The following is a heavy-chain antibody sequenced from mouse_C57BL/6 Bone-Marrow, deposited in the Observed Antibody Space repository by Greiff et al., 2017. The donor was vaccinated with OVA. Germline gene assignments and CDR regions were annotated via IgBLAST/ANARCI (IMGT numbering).Heavy chain of an antibody. Sequence: VQLQQPGAELVKPGASVKLSCKASGYTFTSYWMHWVKQRPGRGLEWIGRIDPNSGGTKYNEKFKSKATLTVDKPSSTAYMQLSSLTSEDSAVYYCARRHYYGSSSYYAMDYWGQGTSVTVSS. CDR1: GYTFTSYW. D-gene: IGHD1-1*01. J-gene: IGHJ4*01. CDR2: IDPNSGGT. CDR3: ARRHYYGSSSYYAMDY. V-gene: IGHV1-72*01.